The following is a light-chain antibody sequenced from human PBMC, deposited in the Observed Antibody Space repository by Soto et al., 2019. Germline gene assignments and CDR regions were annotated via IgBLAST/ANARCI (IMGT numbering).Light chain of an antibody. Sequence: EIVMTQSPATLSVSPGERATLSCRASQSVSGNLAWYQQKPGQAPRLLIYGASTRATGIPARFSGSGSGTDFTLTISSLQSEDFAVYYRQQYNNWPPTFGQGTKVEIK. CDR3: QQYNNWPPT. V-gene: IGKV3D-15*01. CDR1: QSVSGN. CDR2: GAS. J-gene: IGKJ1*01.